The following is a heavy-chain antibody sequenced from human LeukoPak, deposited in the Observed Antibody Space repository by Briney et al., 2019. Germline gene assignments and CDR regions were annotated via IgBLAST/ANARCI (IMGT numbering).Heavy chain of an antibody. CDR2: IKSRTDGGAT. D-gene: IGHD3-10*01. J-gene: IGHJ4*02. Sequence: GGSLRLSCAASGFTFSNALMSWVRQAPGKGLEWVGRIKSRTDGGATEYAAPVQGRFTISRDDSKNMPYLQMSSLKTEDTAVYYCATYEGVYWGQGTLVTVSS. V-gene: IGHV3-15*01. CDR1: GFTFSNAL. CDR3: ATYEGVY.